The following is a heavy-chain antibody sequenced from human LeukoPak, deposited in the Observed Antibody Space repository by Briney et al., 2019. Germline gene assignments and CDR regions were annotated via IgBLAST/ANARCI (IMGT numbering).Heavy chain of an antibody. Sequence: SETLSLTCTVSGGSISSTVYYWAWIRQPPGKGLEWIGRIYTSGSTNYNPSLKSRVTMSVDTSKNQFSLKLSSVTAADTAVYYCARVKGRFGELLGAYFDYWGQGTLVTVSS. J-gene: IGHJ4*02. D-gene: IGHD3-10*01. V-gene: IGHV4-39*07. CDR2: IYTSGST. CDR3: ARVKGRFGELLGAYFDY. CDR1: GGSISSTVYY.